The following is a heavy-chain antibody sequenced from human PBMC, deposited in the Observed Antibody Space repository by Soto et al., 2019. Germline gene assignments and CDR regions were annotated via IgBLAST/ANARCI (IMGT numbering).Heavy chain of an antibody. CDR1: GYTFTSYG. V-gene: IGHV1-69*13. D-gene: IGHD3-3*01. CDR2: IIPIFGTA. Sequence: ASVKVSCKASGYTFTSYGISWVRQAPGQGLEWMGGIIPIFGTANYAQKFQGRVTMTANDSTSTAYMELSSLRSEDTAVYYCARGILEWLNVDYYYMDVWGKGTTVTVSS. J-gene: IGHJ6*03. CDR3: ARGILEWLNVDYYYMDV.